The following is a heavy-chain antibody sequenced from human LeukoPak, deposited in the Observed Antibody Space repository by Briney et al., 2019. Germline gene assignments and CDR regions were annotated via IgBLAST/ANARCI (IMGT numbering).Heavy chain of an antibody. D-gene: IGHD3-3*01. V-gene: IGHV5-51*01. CDR3: ARLYYDFWNNYRWVDY. J-gene: IGHJ4*02. Sequence: GESLEISCKCSGYSFTSNWIGWARQLPGKGLEWMGIINPGDSDTKYSPSFQGQVTISVDKSISTADLQWSSLKASDTAMYYCARLYYDFWNNYRWVDYWGQGTLVTVSS. CDR2: INPGDSDT. CDR1: GYSFTSNW.